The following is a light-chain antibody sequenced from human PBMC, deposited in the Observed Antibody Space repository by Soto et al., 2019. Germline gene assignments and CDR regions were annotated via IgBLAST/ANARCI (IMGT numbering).Light chain of an antibody. CDR2: EVN. CDR1: SSDIGTYNL. CDR3: CSYAGRSTLYV. V-gene: IGLV2-23*02. J-gene: IGLJ1*01. Sequence: QSALTQPASVPGSPGQSITISCTGTSSDIGTYNLVSWYQQHPGKAPKLMIYEVNKRPSGVSDRFSGSKSGNTASLTISGLQAEDEADYYCCSYAGRSTLYVFGTGTKVTVL.